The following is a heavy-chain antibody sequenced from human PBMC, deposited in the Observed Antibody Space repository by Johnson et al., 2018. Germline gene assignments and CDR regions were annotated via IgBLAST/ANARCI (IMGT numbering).Heavy chain of an antibody. CDR1: GFTFSSYA. CDR3: AREGIVGATPGAFDI. J-gene: IGHJ3*02. V-gene: IGHV3-30-3*01. Sequence: QVQLVESGGGVVQXGRSLRLXCAASGFTFSSYALHWVRQAPGKGLEWVAVISYEGSNTYYADSVEGRFTISRDNSKNTLDLQMNSLRAGDTAVDYGAREGIVGATPGAFDIWGQGTMVTVSS. CDR2: ISYEGSNT. D-gene: IGHD1-26*01.